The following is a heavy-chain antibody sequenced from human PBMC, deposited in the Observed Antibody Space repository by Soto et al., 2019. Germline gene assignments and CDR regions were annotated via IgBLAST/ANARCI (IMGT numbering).Heavy chain of an antibody. Sequence: GGSLRLSCAASGFTFSSYSMNWVRQAPGKGLEWVSSISSSSSYIYYADSVKGRFTISRDNAKNSLYLQMNSLRAEDTAVYYCARDIAVGGYYCGMDVWGQGTTVTVSS. J-gene: IGHJ6*02. CDR1: GFTFSSYS. CDR3: ARDIAVGGYYCGMDV. CDR2: ISSSSSYI. D-gene: IGHD6-19*01. V-gene: IGHV3-21*01.